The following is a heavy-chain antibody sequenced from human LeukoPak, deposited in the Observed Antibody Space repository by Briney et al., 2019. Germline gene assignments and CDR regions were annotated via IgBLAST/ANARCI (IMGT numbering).Heavy chain of an antibody. CDR3: ATAYSSSWLLNDAFDI. J-gene: IGHJ3*02. Sequence: ASVKVSCKASGYTFTSYYMHWVRQAPGQGLEWMGIINPSGGSTSYAQKFQGRVTMTRDMSTSTVYMELSSLRSEDTAVYYCATAYSSSWLLNDAFDIWGQGTMVTVSS. CDR1: GYTFTSYY. V-gene: IGHV1-46*01. D-gene: IGHD6-13*01. CDR2: INPSGGST.